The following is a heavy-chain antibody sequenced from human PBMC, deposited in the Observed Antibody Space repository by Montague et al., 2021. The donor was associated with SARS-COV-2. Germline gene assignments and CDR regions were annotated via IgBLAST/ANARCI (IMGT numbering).Heavy chain of an antibody. CDR2: IYYSGTT. CDR1: AGAISDTDYF. D-gene: IGHD3-3*01. Sequence: SETLSLTCTVSAGAISDTDYFWGWIRQPPGKGLEWIGSIYYSGTTYHNPSLKSRVTISVDTSKNQFSLKLSSVTAADTAVCFCARHRDNLESLNWFAPWGQGTLVTVSP. V-gene: IGHV4-39*01. CDR3: ARHRDNLESLNWFAP. J-gene: IGHJ5*02.